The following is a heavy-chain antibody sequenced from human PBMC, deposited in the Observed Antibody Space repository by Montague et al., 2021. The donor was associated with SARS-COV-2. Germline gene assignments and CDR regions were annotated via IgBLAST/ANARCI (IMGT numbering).Heavy chain of an antibody. CDR1: GGSISSSSYY. D-gene: IGHD5-12*01. CDR3: ARRGRKLLPVATTIGGFDI. V-gene: IGHV4-39*02. CDR2: IFYSGIT. Sequence: SETLSLTCTVSGGSISSSSYYWGWIRQPPGKGLEWIGSIFYSGITYYNPSLKSRVTISVDTSKNHFSLKLNSVTAADTAVYYCARRGRKLLPVATTIGGFDIWGQGTMVTVSS. J-gene: IGHJ3*02.